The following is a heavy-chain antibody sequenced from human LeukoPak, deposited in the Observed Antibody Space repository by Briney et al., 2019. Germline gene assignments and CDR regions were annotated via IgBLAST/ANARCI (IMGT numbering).Heavy chain of an antibody. CDR3: ARQARAQLRPQDAFDI. CDR1: GYTFTGYY. V-gene: IGHV1-2*02. D-gene: IGHD4-17*01. Sequence: ASVKVSCKASGYTFTGYYMHWVRQAPEQGLEWMGWINPNSGGTNYAQKFQGRVTMTRDTSISTAYMELSRLRSDDTAVYYCARQARAQLRPQDAFDIWGQGTMVTVSS. J-gene: IGHJ3*02. CDR2: INPNSGGT.